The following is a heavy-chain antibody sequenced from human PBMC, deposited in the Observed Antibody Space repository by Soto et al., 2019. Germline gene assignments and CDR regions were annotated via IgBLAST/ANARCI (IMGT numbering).Heavy chain of an antibody. CDR3: XXPKGTYSSGYYYFDF. CDR1: GGTFSTYA. J-gene: IGHJ4*02. CDR2: IIPLFGTA. D-gene: IGHD6-19*01. Sequence: QVQLEQSGAEVKQPGSSVRVSCKTSGGTFSTYAINWVRQAPGQGLEWMGAIIPLFGTADYSQKFQGRVTXTAXXXXXXXXXXXXXXXXXXXXXXXXXXPKGTYSSGYYYFDFWGQGTLVTVSS. V-gene: IGHV1-69*01.